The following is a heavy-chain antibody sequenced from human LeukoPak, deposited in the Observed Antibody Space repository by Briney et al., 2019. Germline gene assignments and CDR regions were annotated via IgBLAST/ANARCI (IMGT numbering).Heavy chain of an antibody. V-gene: IGHV3-21*01. CDR2: ISSSSSYI. J-gene: IGHJ4*02. D-gene: IGHD3-22*01. CDR1: GFTFSSYS. CDR3: ARDTYYYYYDSSGRPLYYFDY. Sequence: AGGSLRLSCAASGFTFSSYSMNWVRQAPGKGLECVSSISSSSSYIYYADSVKGRFTISRDNAKNSLYLQMNSLRAEDTAVYYCARDTYYYYYDSSGRPLYYFDYWGQGTLVTVSS.